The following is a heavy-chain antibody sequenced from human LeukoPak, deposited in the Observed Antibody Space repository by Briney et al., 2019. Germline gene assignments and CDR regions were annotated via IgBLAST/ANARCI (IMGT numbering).Heavy chain of an antibody. Sequence: SGGSLRLSCTVSGIIFSNTWMSWVRQAPGKGLEWVSRISDDDESITDYADSVRGRFTISRDTAKNTLYLEMNSLGAEDTAVYYCARDLSGYSDYWGQGTLVTVSS. J-gene: IGHJ4*02. V-gene: IGHV3-74*01. D-gene: IGHD2-15*01. CDR3: ARDLSGYSDY. CDR2: ISDDDESIT. CDR1: GIIFSNTW.